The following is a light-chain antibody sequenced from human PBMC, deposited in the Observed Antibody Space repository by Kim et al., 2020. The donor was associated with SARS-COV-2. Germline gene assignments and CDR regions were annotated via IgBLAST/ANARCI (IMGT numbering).Light chain of an antibody. CDR3: QVWDSSTGV. V-gene: IGLV3-9*01. J-gene: IGLJ3*02. CDR1: SMGTKN. Sequence: SVARGQTARITCGGNSMGTKNVHWFQQKPGQAPVLVIYRDRNRPSGIPERFSGSNSGNTATLTISRAQPGDEADYYCQVWDSSTGVFGGGTQLTVL. CDR2: RDR.